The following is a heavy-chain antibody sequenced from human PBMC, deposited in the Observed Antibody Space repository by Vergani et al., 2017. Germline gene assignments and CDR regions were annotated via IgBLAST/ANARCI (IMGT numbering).Heavy chain of an antibody. J-gene: IGHJ5*02. Sequence: QVQLQESGPGLVKPSETLPLTCTVSGGSISSYYWSWIRQPPGKGLEWIGSIHYSENTNYNPSLKTRVTISVDTSKNQFSLTLTSVTAADTAVYYCASDTHSGQRADRWGQGILVTVTS. V-gene: IGHV4-59*01. D-gene: IGHD6-19*01. CDR3: ASDTHSGQRADR. CDR2: IHYSENT. CDR1: GGSISSYY.